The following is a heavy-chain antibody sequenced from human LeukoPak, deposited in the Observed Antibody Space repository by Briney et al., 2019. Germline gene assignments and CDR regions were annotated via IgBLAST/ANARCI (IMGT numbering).Heavy chain of an antibody. CDR2: ISSSGSTI. J-gene: IGHJ6*03. Sequence: PGGSLRLSCAASGFTFSSYEMNWVRRAPGKGLEWVSYISSSGSTIYYADPVKGRFTISRDNAKNSLYLQMNSLRAEDTAVYYCARGYSSSWTNYYYYYMDVWGKGTTVTISS. V-gene: IGHV3-48*03. D-gene: IGHD6-13*01. CDR1: GFTFSSYE. CDR3: ARGYSSSWTNYYYYYMDV.